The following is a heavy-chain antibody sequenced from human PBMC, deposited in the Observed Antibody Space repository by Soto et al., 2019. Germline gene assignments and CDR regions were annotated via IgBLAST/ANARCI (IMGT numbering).Heavy chain of an antibody. J-gene: IGHJ3*02. Sequence: EVELVESGGVVVQPGGSLRLSCAASGFTFDDYTMHGVRQAPGRGLEWVSLISSDGGSTYYADSVKGRFTISRDNSKNSLYLQMHSLRTEDTALYYCANSRTNRYDAFDIWGQGTMVTVSS. V-gene: IGHV3-43*01. D-gene: IGHD3-16*02. CDR1: GFTFDDYT. CDR3: ANSRTNRYDAFDI. CDR2: ISSDGGST.